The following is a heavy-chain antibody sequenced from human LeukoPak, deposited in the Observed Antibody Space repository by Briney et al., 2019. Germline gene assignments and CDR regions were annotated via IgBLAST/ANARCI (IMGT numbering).Heavy chain of an antibody. J-gene: IGHJ4*02. CDR2: ISSSSSYI. D-gene: IGHD3-10*01. CDR1: GFTFSSYS. V-gene: IGHV3-21*01. Sequence: GGSLRLSCAASGFTFSSYSMNWVRQAPGKGLEWVSSISSSSSYIYYADSVKGRFTISRDNAKNSLYLRMNSLRAEDTAVYYCAREPLVRGVSFDYWGQGTLVTVSS. CDR3: AREPLVRGVSFDY.